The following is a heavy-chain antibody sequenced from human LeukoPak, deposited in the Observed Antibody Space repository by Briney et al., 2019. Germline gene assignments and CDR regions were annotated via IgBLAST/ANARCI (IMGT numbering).Heavy chain of an antibody. CDR3: ARVIGSGGDRFLRLDGMDV. Sequence: GASVKVSCKASGGTFSSYAISWVRQAPGQGLEWMGRIIPILGIANYAQKFQGRVTITADKSTSTAYVELSSLRSEDTAVYYCARVIGSGGDRFLRLDGMDVWGQGTTVTVSS. J-gene: IGHJ6*02. CDR2: IIPILGIA. V-gene: IGHV1-69*04. CDR1: GGTFSSYA. D-gene: IGHD2-21*02.